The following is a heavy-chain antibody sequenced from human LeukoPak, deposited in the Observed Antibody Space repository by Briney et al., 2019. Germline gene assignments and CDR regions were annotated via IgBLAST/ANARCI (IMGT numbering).Heavy chain of an antibody. CDR1: GITFSDYW. V-gene: IGHV3-7*03. CDR3: ARVYSSSSGKNAFDI. J-gene: IGHJ3*02. Sequence: GGSLRLSCAASGITFSDYWMSWVRQAPGKGLEWVANIKQDGTEKDYVASVRGRFTISRDNAKNSLYLQVNSLRAEDTAVYYCARVYSSSSGKNAFDIWGQGTMVTVSS. D-gene: IGHD6-6*01. CDR2: IKQDGTEK.